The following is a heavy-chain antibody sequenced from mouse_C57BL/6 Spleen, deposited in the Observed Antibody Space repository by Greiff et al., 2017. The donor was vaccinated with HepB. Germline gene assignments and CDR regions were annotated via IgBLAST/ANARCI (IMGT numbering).Heavy chain of an antibody. CDR3: AYYYGSSRWFAY. Sequence: DVKLQESVAELVRPGASVKLSCTASGFNIKNTYMHWVKQRPEQGLEWIGRIDPANGNTKYAPKFQGKATITADTSSNTAYLQLSSLTSEDTAIYYCAYYYGSSRWFAYWGQGTLVTVSA. D-gene: IGHD1-1*01. V-gene: IGHV14-3*01. CDR2: IDPANGNT. J-gene: IGHJ3*01. CDR1: GFNIKNTY.